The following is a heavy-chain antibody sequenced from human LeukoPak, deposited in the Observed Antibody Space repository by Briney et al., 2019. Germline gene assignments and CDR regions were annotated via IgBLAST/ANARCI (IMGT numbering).Heavy chain of an antibody. D-gene: IGHD6-13*01. J-gene: IGHJ3*02. Sequence: SVKVSRKASGGTFSSYAFCWLRLDPGQGLEWTGGIIPIFGTANYAQQFQGRVTITADESTSTAYMELSSLRSEDTAVYYCARGASSSWYVFGGFDIWGQGTMVTVSS. CDR3: ARGASSSWYVFGGFDI. CDR2: IIPIFGTA. CDR1: GGTFSSYA. V-gene: IGHV1-69*13.